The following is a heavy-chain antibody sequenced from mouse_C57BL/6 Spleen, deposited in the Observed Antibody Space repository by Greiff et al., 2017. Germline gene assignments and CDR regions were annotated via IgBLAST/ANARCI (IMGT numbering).Heavy chain of an antibody. V-gene: IGHV1-22*01. CDR1: GYTFTDYN. D-gene: IGHD1-1*01. CDR2: INPNNGGT. J-gene: IGHJ1*03. CDR3: ARDYGSSYNWYFDV. Sequence: EVQLQQSGPELVKPGASVKMSCKASGYTFTDYNMHWVKQSHGKSLEWIGYINPNNGGTSYNQKFKGKATLTVNKSSSTAYMELRSLTSEDSAVYYWARDYGSSYNWYFDVWGTGTTVTVSS.